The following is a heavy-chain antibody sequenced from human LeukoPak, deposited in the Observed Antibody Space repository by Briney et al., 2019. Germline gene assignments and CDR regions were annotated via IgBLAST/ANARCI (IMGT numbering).Heavy chain of an antibody. CDR2: ISSSSSYI. CDR1: GFTFSSYS. V-gene: IGHV3-21*01. J-gene: IGHJ4*02. CDR3: AKAFHGYCSSTSCYNPFDY. Sequence: GGSLRLSCAASGFTFSSYSMNWVRQAPGKGLEWVSSISSSSSYIYYADSVKGRFTISRDNAKNSLYLQMNSLRAEDTAVYYCAKAFHGYCSSTSCYNPFDYWGQGTLVTVSS. D-gene: IGHD2-2*02.